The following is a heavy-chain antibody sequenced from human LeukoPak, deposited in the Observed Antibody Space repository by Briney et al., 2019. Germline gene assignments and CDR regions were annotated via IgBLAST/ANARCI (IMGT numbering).Heavy chain of an antibody. J-gene: IGHJ4*02. D-gene: IGHD1-26*01. CDR1: GFTFSSYS. CDR2: IKTKTEGETT. V-gene: IGHV3-15*01. CDR3: ATVQAGSNCEPFGY. Sequence: TGGSLRLSCAASGFTFSSYSMSWVRQAPGKGLEWVGRIKTKTEGETTDYAAPVKGRFTVSRDDPKNTLYLQMNSLKTEDTAVYYCATVQAGSNCEPFGYWGQGTLVTVSS.